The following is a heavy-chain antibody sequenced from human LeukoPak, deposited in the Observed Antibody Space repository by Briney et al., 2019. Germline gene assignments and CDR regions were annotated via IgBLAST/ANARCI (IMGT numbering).Heavy chain of an antibody. CDR2: ISYDGSNK. Sequence: PGRSLRLSCAASGFTFSSYGMHWVRQAPGKGLEWVAVISYDGSNKYYADSVKGRFTISRDNSKNTLYLQMNSLRAEDTAVYYCARGKAVAGPYYYYYGMDVWGQGTTVTVSS. CDR3: ARGKAVAGPYYYYYGMDV. D-gene: IGHD6-19*01. V-gene: IGHV3-30*03. J-gene: IGHJ6*02. CDR1: GFTFSSYG.